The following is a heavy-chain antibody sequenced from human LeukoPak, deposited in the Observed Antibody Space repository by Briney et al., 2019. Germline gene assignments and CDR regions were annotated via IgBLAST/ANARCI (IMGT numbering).Heavy chain of an antibody. J-gene: IGHJ4*02. D-gene: IGHD3-10*01. Sequence: SETLSLTCTVSGGSISSYYWSWIRQPPGKGLEWIGYIYYSGSTNYSPSLKSRVTISVDTSKNQFSLKLSSVTAADTAVYYCARQEGGDYFDYWGQGTLVTVSS. CDR2: IYYSGST. CDR1: GGSISSYY. V-gene: IGHV4-59*08. CDR3: ARQEGGDYFDY.